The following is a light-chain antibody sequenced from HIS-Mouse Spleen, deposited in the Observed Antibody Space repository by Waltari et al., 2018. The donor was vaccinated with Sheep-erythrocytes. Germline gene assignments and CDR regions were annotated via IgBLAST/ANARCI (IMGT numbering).Light chain of an antibody. J-gene: IGLJ2*01. V-gene: IGLV2-11*01. CDR3: CSYAGSYTFVV. CDR2: DVS. CDR1: SSDVGGYNS. Sequence: QSALTQPRSVSWSPGQSVTISCTGTSSDVGGYNSVSWYQQHPGKAPKLMIYDVSKRPSGVPDRFSGSKSGNTASLTISGLQAEDEADYYCCSYAGSYTFVVFGGGTKLTVL.